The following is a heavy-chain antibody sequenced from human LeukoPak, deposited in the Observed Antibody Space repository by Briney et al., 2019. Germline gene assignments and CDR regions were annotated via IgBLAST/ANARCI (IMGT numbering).Heavy chain of an antibody. CDR1: GGSISSYY. CDR2: IYYSGST. J-gene: IGHJ5*02. Sequence: PSETLSLTCTVSGGSISSYYWSWIRQPPGKGLEWIGYIYYSGSTNYNPSLKSRVTISVDTSKNQFSLKLSSVTAADTAVYYCARDPLYCSGGSCSDTWGQGTLVTVSS. V-gene: IGHV4-59*01. D-gene: IGHD2-15*01. CDR3: ARDPLYCSGGSCSDT.